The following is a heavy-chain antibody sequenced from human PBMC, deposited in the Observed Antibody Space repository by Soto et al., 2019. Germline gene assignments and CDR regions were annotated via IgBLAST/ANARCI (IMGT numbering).Heavy chain of an antibody. V-gene: IGHV3-48*02. CDR1: GFTFSSYS. Sequence: GGSLRLSCAASGFTFSSYSMNWVRQAPGKGLEWVSYISGSTNTIYYADSVKGRFTISRDNAKNSLYLQMNSLRDEDTAVYYCARERLTLSYGLDVWGQGTTVTVSS. CDR3: ARERLTLSYGLDV. CDR2: ISGSTNTI. D-gene: IGHD2-21*02. J-gene: IGHJ6*02.